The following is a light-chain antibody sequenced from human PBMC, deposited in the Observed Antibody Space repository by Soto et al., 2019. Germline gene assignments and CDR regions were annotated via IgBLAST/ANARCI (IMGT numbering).Light chain of an antibody. V-gene: IGLV2-14*01. CDR1: SSDIGGYNY. CDR3: SSCSVASPL. J-gene: IGLJ6*01. Sequence: QSALTQPASMSGSPGQSVTISCAGTSSDIGGYNYVSWYQHHPGTAPKLIIYDVSSRPSGVSHRFSASKSGNTASLTISGLQAEDEADYYCSSCSVASPLFGTGTKVTVL. CDR2: DVS.